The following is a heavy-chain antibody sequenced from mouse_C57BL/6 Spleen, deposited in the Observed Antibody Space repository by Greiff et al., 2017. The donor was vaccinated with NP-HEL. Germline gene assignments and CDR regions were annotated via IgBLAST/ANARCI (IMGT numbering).Heavy chain of an antibody. CDR3: ARRVYDGYYVSWYFDV. V-gene: IGHV1-64*01. J-gene: IGHJ1*03. CDR2: IHPNSGST. CDR1: GYTFTSYW. D-gene: IGHD2-3*01. Sequence: QVQLQQSGAELVKPGASVKLSCKASGYTFTSYWMHWVKQRPGQGLEWIGMIHPNSGSTNYNEKFKSKATLTVDKSSSTAYMQLSSLTSEDSAVYYCARRVYDGYYVSWYFDVWGTGTTVTVSS.